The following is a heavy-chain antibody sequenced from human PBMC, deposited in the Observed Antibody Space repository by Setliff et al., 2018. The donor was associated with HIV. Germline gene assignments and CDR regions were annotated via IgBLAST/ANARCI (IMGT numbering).Heavy chain of an antibody. V-gene: IGHV1-3*01. J-gene: IGHJ6*02. CDR1: GYTFTDYA. CDR2: INAGNGNT. Sequence: GASVKVSCKASGYTFTDYAIYWMRQAPGQRLEWLGWINAGNGNTEYSQNFQGRVTISRDTSASTAYMELSSLRSEDAAVYYCVRDSAIVTTIIDHYYGMDVWGQGTTVTVSS. CDR3: VRDSAIVTTIIDHYYGMDV. D-gene: IGHD5-12*01.